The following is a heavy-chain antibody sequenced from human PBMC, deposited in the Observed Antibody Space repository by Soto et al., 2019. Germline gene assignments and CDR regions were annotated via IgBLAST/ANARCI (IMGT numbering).Heavy chain of an antibody. CDR2: LPEIGTNT. CDR3: AKKSGVGATWYFDY. D-gene: IGHD1-26*01. CDR1: VFPFSNYG. V-gene: IGHV3-23*01. Sequence: PGVCLSLSFSASVFPFSNYGMSWVRQAPGKGLEWVSALPEIGTNTYYADSVKGRFTISRDNSKNTLFLQINNLRAGDTAVYYCAKKSGVGATWYFDYWGQGTLVNVSS. J-gene: IGHJ4*02.